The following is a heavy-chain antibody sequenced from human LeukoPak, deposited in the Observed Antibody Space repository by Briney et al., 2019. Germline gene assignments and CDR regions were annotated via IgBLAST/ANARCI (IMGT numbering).Heavy chain of an antibody. Sequence: PGGSLRLSCAASGFTFSGYAMSWVRQAPGKGLEWVSGIRGGDDRTYYRDSVKGRFSISRDKSKNTLYLQMNSLRAEDTATYYCARGYGSRSFNELEYWGQGTLVTVSS. D-gene: IGHD3-10*01. CDR3: ARGYGSRSFNELEY. J-gene: IGHJ4*02. CDR2: IRGGDDRT. CDR1: GFTFSGYA. V-gene: IGHV3-23*01.